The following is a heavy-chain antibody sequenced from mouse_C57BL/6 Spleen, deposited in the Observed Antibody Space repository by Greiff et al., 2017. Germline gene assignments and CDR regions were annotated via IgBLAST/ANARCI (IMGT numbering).Heavy chain of an antibody. CDR3: ARSGTTVVPNYFDY. CDR2: IYPRSGNT. V-gene: IGHV1-81*01. CDR1: GYTFTSYG. Sequence: QVQLQQSGAELARPGASVKLSCKASGYTFTSYGISWVKQRTGQGLEWIGEIYPRSGNTYYNEKFKGKATLTADKSSSTAYMELRSLTSEDSAVYFCARSGTTVVPNYFDYWGQGTTLTVSS. J-gene: IGHJ2*01. D-gene: IGHD1-1*01.